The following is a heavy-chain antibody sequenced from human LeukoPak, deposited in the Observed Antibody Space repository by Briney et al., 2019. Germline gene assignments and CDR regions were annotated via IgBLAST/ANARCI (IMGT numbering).Heavy chain of an antibody. Sequence: GGSLRLSCAASGFTFSSYGMHWVRQAPGKGLEWVAVISYDGSNKYYADSVKGRFTISRDNSKNTLYLQMNSLRAEDTAVYYCARGAITMIVVAMGDWGQGTLVTVSS. V-gene: IGHV3-30*03. CDR2: ISYDGSNK. CDR1: GFTFSSYG. CDR3: ARGAITMIVVAMGD. D-gene: IGHD3-22*01. J-gene: IGHJ4*02.